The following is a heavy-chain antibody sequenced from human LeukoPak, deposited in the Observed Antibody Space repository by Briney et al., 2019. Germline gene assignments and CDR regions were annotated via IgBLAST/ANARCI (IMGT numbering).Heavy chain of an antibody. CDR2: ITAYNGDT. D-gene: IGHD6-13*01. J-gene: IGHJ6*02. CDR3: VRDGQQLVTAAPKSVGMDV. CDR1: GYSFTSYW. V-gene: IGHV1-18*04. Sequence: PGESLKISCKGSGYSFTSYWIGWVRQAPGQGLEWMGWITAYNGDTNNAQKLQGRVTMTTDTSTSTAYMELRSLRPDDTAVYYCVRDGQQLVTAAPKSVGMDVWGQGTTVTVSS.